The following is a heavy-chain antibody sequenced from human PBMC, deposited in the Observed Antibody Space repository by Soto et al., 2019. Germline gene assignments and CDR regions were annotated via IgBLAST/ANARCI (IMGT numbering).Heavy chain of an antibody. Sequence: VASVKVSCKASGGTFSSYAISWVRQAPGQGLEWMGGIIPIFGTANYAQKFQGRVTITADESTSTAYMELSSLRSEDTAVYYCARGGSYSSGWFTTNFDYWGQGTLVTVSS. CDR2: IIPIFGTA. CDR3: ARGGSYSSGWFTTNFDY. V-gene: IGHV1-69*13. D-gene: IGHD6-19*01. CDR1: GGTFSSYA. J-gene: IGHJ4*02.